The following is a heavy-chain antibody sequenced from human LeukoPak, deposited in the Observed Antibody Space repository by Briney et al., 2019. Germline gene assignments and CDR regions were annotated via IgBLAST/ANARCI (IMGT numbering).Heavy chain of an antibody. CDR3: AKNLPPAYYYDSSGSFDY. Sequence: GGSLRLSCAASGFTFSSYSMNWVRQAPGKGLEWVSYISSSSSTIYYADSVKGRFTISRDNAKNSLYLQMNSLRAEDTAVYYCAKNLPPAYYYDSSGSFDYWGQGTLVTVSS. CDR1: GFTFSSYS. D-gene: IGHD3-22*01. J-gene: IGHJ4*02. V-gene: IGHV3-48*01. CDR2: ISSSSSTI.